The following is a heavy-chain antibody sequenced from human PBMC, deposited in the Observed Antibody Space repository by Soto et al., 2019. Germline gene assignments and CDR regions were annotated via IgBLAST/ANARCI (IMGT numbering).Heavy chain of an antibody. CDR2: IYYSGST. CDR1: GGSISSGDYY. Sequence: SETLSLTCTVSGGSISSGDYYWSWIRQPPGKGLEWIGYIYYSGSTYYNPSLKSRVTISVDTSKNQFSLKLSSVTAADTAVYYCARLSHLRYFDWFTGRFDYWGQGTLVTVSS. CDR3: ARLSHLRYFDWFTGRFDY. J-gene: IGHJ4*02. V-gene: IGHV4-30-4*01. D-gene: IGHD3-9*01.